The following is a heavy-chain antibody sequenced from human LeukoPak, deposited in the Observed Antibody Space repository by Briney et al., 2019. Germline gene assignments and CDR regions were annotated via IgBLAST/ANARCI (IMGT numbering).Heavy chain of an antibody. CDR3: AKDSSSWFFGAQDY. J-gene: IGHJ4*02. D-gene: IGHD6-13*01. Sequence: GRSLRLSCAASGFTFEDYAMNWVRQAPGKGLEWVSGITWNSGSIAYADSVKGRFTISRDNAKDSLYLQMTSLRAEDTALYYCAKDSSSWFFGAQDYWGQGTLVTVSS. CDR2: ITWNSGSI. V-gene: IGHV3-9*01. CDR1: GFTFEDYA.